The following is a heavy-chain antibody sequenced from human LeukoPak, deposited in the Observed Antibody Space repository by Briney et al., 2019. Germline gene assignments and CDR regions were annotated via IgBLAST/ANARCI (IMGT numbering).Heavy chain of an antibody. J-gene: IGHJ4*02. V-gene: IGHV3-33*08. D-gene: IGHD3-22*01. CDR1: GFTFDNYG. CDR3: ARVGYYYDSSGYYFFDY. CDR2: IWYDGSNK. Sequence: GGSLRLSCAASGFTFDNYGVHWVRQAPGKGLEWVAVIWYDGSNKYYADSVKGRFTISRDNSKNTLYLQMNSLRAEDTTVYYCARVGYYYDSSGYYFFDYWGQGTLVTVSS.